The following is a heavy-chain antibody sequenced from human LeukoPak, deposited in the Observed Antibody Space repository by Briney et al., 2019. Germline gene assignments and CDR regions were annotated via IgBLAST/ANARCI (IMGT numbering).Heavy chain of an antibody. CDR1: GGSISSHY. V-gene: IGHV4-59*11. Sequence: SETLSLTCTVSGGSISSHYWSWIRQPPGKGLEWIGYIYYSGSTNYNPSLKSRVTISVDTSKNQFSLKLSSVTAADTAVYYCARGPLKTYYDFWGGYSPSNAFDIWGQGTMVTVSS. D-gene: IGHD3-3*01. J-gene: IGHJ3*02. CDR2: IYYSGST. CDR3: ARGPLKTYYDFWGGYSPSNAFDI.